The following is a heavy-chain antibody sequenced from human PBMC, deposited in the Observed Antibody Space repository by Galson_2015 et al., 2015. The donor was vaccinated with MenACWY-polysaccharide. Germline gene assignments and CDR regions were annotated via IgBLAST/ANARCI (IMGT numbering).Heavy chain of an antibody. J-gene: IGHJ6*02. CDR1: GFTFSSYW. CDR3: ARGPYGMDA. Sequence: SLRLSCAASGFTFSSYWMTWVRQAPGKGLEWVANIKKDGSEKYYVDSVKGRFTISRDNAKNSLYLQMHSLRAEDTAVYSCARGPYGMDAWGQGTTVTVSS. V-gene: IGHV3-7*01. CDR2: IKKDGSEK.